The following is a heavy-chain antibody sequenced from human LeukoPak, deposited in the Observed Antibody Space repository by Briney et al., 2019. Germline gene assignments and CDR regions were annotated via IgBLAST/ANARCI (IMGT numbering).Heavy chain of an antibody. CDR1: GGSISSYY. V-gene: IGHV4-59*12. Sequence: SETLSLTCTVSGGSISSYYWSWIRQPPGKGLEWIGYIYDSGSTNFNPSLKSRVTISVDTSKNQFSLKLSSVTAADTAVYYCAREVVYYDFWSGPHTGGGYYYGMDVWGQGTTVTVSS. J-gene: IGHJ6*02. D-gene: IGHD3-3*01. CDR2: IYDSGST. CDR3: AREVVYYDFWSGPHTGGGYYYGMDV.